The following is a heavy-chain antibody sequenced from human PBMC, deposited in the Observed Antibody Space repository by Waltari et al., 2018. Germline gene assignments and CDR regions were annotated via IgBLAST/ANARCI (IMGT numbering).Heavy chain of an antibody. CDR2: VHSSGSKE. Sequence: AIYWVRQAPGKGLVWVSSVHSSGSKEYYAHSVKGPFTISKDHSKNTVYLEVNRLRSEATATNSRAKRGGTGTVAVGGIHCDYWGQGTLVTVSS. CDR3: AKRGGTGTVAVGGIHCDY. CDR1: A. D-gene: IGHD1-26*01. J-gene: IGHJ4*02. V-gene: IGHV3-23*05.